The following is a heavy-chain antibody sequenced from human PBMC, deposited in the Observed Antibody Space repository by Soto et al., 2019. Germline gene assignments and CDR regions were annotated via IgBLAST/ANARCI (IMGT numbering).Heavy chain of an antibody. CDR2: INAGNGNT. Sequence: QVQLVQSGAEVKKPGASVKASCKASGYTFTSYAMHWVRQAPGQRLEWMGWINAGNGNTKYSQKFQGRVTITRDTSASTAYMELGSLRSEDTAVYYCARSIVVVTAADYWGQGTLVTVSS. V-gene: IGHV1-3*01. CDR1: GYTFTSYA. D-gene: IGHD2-21*02. J-gene: IGHJ4*02. CDR3: ARSIVVVTAADY.